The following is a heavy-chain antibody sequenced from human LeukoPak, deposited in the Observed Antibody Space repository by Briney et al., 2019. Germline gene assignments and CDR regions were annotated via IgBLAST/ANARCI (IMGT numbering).Heavy chain of an antibody. D-gene: IGHD6-13*01. J-gene: IGHJ3*01. CDR2: ISGSGGST. V-gene: IGHV3-53*01. Sequence: PGGSLRLSCAASGFTVSSNYMSWVRQAPGKGLEWVSAISGSGGSTYYADSVKGRFTISRDNSRNTLYLQMNSLRAEDTAVYYCARADSSSWPGEAFDAWGQGTMVTVSS. CDR3: ARADSSSWPGEAFDA. CDR1: GFTVSSNY.